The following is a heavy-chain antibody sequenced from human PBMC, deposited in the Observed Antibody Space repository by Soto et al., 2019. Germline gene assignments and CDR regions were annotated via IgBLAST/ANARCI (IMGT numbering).Heavy chain of an antibody. CDR3: ARESVATRREHRIGMNV. V-gene: IGHV3-48*02. CDR2: ISSSSNTI. CDR1: GFTFSSYS. D-gene: IGHD5-12*01. J-gene: IGHJ6*02. Sequence: EVQLVESGGGLVQPGGSLRLSCAASGFTFSSYSMNWVRQAPGKGLEWVSYISSSSNTIYYADSVKGRFTISRDNAKNXRDMQMNSRGDEATAVYYWARESVATRREHRIGMNVWGQGTTVTVSS.